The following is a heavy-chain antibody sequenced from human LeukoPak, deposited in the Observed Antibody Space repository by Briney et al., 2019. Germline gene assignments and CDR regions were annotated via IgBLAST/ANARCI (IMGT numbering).Heavy chain of an antibody. Sequence: SETLFLTCTVSGGSISSYYWSWIRQPPGKGLEWIGYIYYSASTNYNPSLKSRVTISVDTSKNQFSLKLSSVTAADTAVYYCARKVVITTLDYWGQGTLATVSS. V-gene: IGHV4-59*12. CDR3: ARKVVITTLDY. CDR1: GGSISSYY. J-gene: IGHJ4*02. CDR2: IYYSAST. D-gene: IGHD3-22*01.